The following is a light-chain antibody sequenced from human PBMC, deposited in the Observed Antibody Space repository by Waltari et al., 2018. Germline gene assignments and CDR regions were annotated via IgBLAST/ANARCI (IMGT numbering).Light chain of an antibody. J-gene: IGLJ3*02. V-gene: IGLV1-44*01. CDR2: KDG. Sequence: QSVLTQPPSASGTPGQRVTISCSGSSYNIGKNTVNWYQHLPGTSPKLLIYKDGKRPSWGPDRFSGSKSGTSASLAISGLQSEDEADYYCATWDDSLNGWVFGGGTKLTVL. CDR3: ATWDDSLNGWV. CDR1: SYNIGKNT.